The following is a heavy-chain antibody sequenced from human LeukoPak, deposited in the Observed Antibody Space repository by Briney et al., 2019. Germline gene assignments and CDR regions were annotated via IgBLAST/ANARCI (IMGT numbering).Heavy chain of an antibody. Sequence: GESLKISCQGSGYSFTNYWVGWVRQMPGKGPEWMGIINPRDSDIRYRPSFQGQVTISADKSVSTAYLQWSSLKASDTAMYYCARWGGYCSGGNCYPLYYFDYWGQGTLVTVSS. J-gene: IGHJ4*02. V-gene: IGHV5-51*01. D-gene: IGHD2-15*01. CDR3: ARWGGYCSGGNCYPLYYFDY. CDR1: GYSFTNYW. CDR2: INPRDSDI.